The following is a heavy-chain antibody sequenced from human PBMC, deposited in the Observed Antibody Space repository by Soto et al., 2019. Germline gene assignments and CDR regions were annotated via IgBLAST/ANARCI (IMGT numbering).Heavy chain of an antibody. CDR3: ARSQTIAVAGTVDY. D-gene: IGHD6-19*01. J-gene: IGHJ4*02. CDR1: GFTFSSYA. Sequence: QVQLVESGGGVVQPGRSLRLSCAASGFTFSSYAMHWVRQAPGKGLEWVAVISYDGSNKYYADSVKGRFTISRDNSKNPLYLQMNRLRAEDTAVYYCARSQTIAVAGTVDYWGQGTLVTVSS. CDR2: ISYDGSNK. V-gene: IGHV3-30-3*01.